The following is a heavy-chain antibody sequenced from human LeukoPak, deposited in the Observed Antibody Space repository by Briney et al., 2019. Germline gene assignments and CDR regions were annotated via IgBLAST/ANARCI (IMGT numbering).Heavy chain of an antibody. J-gene: IGHJ6*02. CDR1: GFTFSSYS. CDR3: ARAYGSGSYPVFYGMDV. D-gene: IGHD3-10*01. V-gene: IGHV3-21*01. CDR2: ISSSSYI. Sequence: PGGSLRLSCAASGFTFSSYSMNWVRQAPGKGLEWVSSISSSSYIYYADSVKGRFTISRDNAKNSLYLQMNSLRAEDTAVYYCARAYGSGSYPVFYGMDVWGQGTTVTVSS.